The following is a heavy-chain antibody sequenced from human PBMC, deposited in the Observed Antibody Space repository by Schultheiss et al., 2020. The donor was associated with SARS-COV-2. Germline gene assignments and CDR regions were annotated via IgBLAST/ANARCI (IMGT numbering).Heavy chain of an antibody. J-gene: IGHJ5*02. CDR2: INHSGST. V-gene: IGHV4-34*01. CDR1: GGSFSGYY. D-gene: IGHD3-3*01. CDR3: ASFGYDFWSGYYTPGS. Sequence: SETLSLTCAVYGGSFSGYYWSWIRQPPGKGLEWIGEINHSGSTNYNPSLKSRVTISVDTSKNQFSLKLSSVTAADTAVYYCASFGYDFWSGYYTPGSWGQGTLVTGSS.